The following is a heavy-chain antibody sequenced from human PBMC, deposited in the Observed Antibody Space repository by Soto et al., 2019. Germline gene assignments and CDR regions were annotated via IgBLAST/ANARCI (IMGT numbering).Heavy chain of an antibody. CDR3: ARDIGAAVAGTLDY. CDR2: IIPIFGTA. J-gene: IGHJ4*02. Sequence: SVKVSCRASGGTFSSYASSWVRQAPGQGLEWMGGIIPIFGTANYAQKFQGRVTITADESTSTAYMELSSLRSEDTAVYYCARDIGAAVAGTLDYWGQGPLV. V-gene: IGHV1-69*13. CDR1: GGTFSSYA. D-gene: IGHD6-19*01.